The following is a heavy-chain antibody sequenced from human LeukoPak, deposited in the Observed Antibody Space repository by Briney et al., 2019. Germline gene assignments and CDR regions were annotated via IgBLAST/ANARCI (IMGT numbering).Heavy chain of an antibody. Sequence: GGSLRLSCAASGFTFSSYWISWVRQAPGKGLEWVANIKQDGSEKYYVDSVKGRFTISRDNAKNSLYLQMNSLRAEDTAVYYCARDGYYSDWFDPWGQGTLVTVSS. J-gene: IGHJ5*02. CDR1: GFTFSSYW. CDR2: IKQDGSEK. CDR3: ARDGYYSDWFDP. D-gene: IGHD3-22*01. V-gene: IGHV3-7*01.